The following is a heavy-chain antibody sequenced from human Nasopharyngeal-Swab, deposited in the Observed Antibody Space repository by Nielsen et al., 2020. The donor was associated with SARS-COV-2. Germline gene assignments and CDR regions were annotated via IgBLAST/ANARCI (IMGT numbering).Heavy chain of an antibody. CDR1: GGSVSSDNW. V-gene: IGHV4-4*02. D-gene: IGHD1-26*01. J-gene: IGHJ4*02. CDR3: AREVVGGLVDS. CDR2: VKHNVST. Sequence: SEPLSLTCAVSGGSVSSDNWWSWVRQPPGKRLEWIGEVKHNVSTNYNPSLKSRVTILIDTSKNQFSLKLNSVTAADTAVYYCAREVVGGLVDSWGQGTLVTVSS.